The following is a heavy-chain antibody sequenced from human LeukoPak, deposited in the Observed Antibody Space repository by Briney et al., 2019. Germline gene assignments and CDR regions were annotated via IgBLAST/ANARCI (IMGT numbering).Heavy chain of an antibody. Sequence: GRSLRLSCAASGITFSSFGMHWVRQAPGKGLEWVAFIWYDGSNKYYADPVKGRFTISRDNSKSTLYLQMNSLRVEDTAVYYCARDQSGWSGYATPGYWGQGTLVTVSS. D-gene: IGHD5-12*01. CDR3: ARDQSGWSGYATPGY. V-gene: IGHV3-33*01. J-gene: IGHJ4*02. CDR2: IWYDGSNK. CDR1: GITFSSFG.